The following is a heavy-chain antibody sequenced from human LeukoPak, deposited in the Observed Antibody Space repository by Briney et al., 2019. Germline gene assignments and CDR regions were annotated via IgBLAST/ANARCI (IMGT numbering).Heavy chain of an antibody. Sequence: GGSLRLSCAASGFTFSSYAMHWVRQAPGKGLEWVAVISYDGSNKYYADSVKGRFTISRDNSKNTLYLQMSSLRAEDTAVYYCARAFGSPLDYWGQGTLVTVSS. CDR3: ARAFGSPLDY. V-gene: IGHV3-30-3*01. CDR1: GFTFSSYA. D-gene: IGHD1-26*01. J-gene: IGHJ4*02. CDR2: ISYDGSNK.